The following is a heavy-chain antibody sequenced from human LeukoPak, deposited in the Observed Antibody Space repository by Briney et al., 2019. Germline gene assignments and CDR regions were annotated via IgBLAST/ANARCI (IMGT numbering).Heavy chain of an antibody. CDR2: ISAYNGNT. V-gene: IGHV1-18*01. CDR1: GYTFTSYG. D-gene: IGHD2-2*02. J-gene: IGHJ5*02. Sequence: GASVEVSCKASGYTFTSYGISWVRQAPGQGLEWMGWISAYNGNTNYAQKLQGRVTMTTDTSTSTAYMELRSLRSDDTAVYYCAMRYCSSTSCYNWFDPWGQGTLVTVSS. CDR3: AMRYCSSTSCYNWFDP.